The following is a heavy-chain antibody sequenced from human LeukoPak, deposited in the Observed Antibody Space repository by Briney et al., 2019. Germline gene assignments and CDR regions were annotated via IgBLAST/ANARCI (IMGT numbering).Heavy chain of an antibody. CDR3: ARDRGSSRYENWFDP. CDR2: INPNSGGT. V-gene: IGHV1-2*02. Sequence: SVKVSCKASGYTFTSYGISWVRQAPGQGLEWMGWINPNSGGTNYAQKFQGRVTMTRDTSISTAYMELSRLRSDDTAVYYCARDRGSSRYENWFDPWGQGTLVTVSS. J-gene: IGHJ5*02. D-gene: IGHD6-13*01. CDR1: GYTFTSYG.